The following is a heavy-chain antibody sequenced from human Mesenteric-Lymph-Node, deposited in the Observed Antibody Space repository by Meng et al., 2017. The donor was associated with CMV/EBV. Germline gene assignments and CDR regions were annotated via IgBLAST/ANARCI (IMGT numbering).Heavy chain of an antibody. CDR3: ALNSGSASLDY. CDR1: GGSITSSNL. Sequence: CAVSGGSITSSNLWSWVRQSPGKGLEWIGDISLSGSTTHNPSLTSRVTMSIDKSDNQFSLRLSSVTAADTAIYYCALNSGSASLDYWGQGTLVTVSS. D-gene: IGHD3-10*01. CDR2: ISLSGST. V-gene: IGHV4-4*02. J-gene: IGHJ4*02.